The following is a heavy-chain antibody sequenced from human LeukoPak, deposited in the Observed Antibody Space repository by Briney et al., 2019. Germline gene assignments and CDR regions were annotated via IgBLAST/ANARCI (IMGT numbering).Heavy chain of an antibody. CDR1: GFTFSSYS. Sequence: GGSLRLSCAASGFTFSSYSMNWVRQAPGKGLEWVSSISSSSSYIYYADSVKGRFTISRDNAKNSLYLQMNSLRAEDTAVYYCARDPPGLMAPRWGQGTLVTASS. J-gene: IGHJ4*02. CDR3: ARDPPGLMAPR. D-gene: IGHD2-8*01. V-gene: IGHV3-21*01. CDR2: ISSSSSYI.